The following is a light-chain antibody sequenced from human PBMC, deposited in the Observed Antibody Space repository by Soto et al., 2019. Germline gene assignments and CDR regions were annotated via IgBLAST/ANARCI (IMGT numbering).Light chain of an antibody. CDR3: CSYAGSNVV. CDR1: SSDVGSYNL. Sequence: QSALTQPTSVSGSPGQSITISCTGTSSDVGSYNLVSWYQQHPGKAPKLMIYEGSKRPSGVSKRFSGSKSGNTASLTISGLQAEEEADYYCCSYAGSNVVFGGGTKLTVL. V-gene: IGLV2-23*01. J-gene: IGLJ2*01. CDR2: EGS.